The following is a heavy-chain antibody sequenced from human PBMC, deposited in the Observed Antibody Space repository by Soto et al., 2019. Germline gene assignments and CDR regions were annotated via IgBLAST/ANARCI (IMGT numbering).Heavy chain of an antibody. CDR3: ARAMVRGVIMPTMYWFDP. D-gene: IGHD3-10*01. Sequence: GASVKVSCKASGGTFSSNGISWVRQAPGQGLEWMGGIIPIFGTANYAQKFQGRVTITADESTSTAYMELSSLRSEDTAVYYCARAMVRGVIMPTMYWFDPWGQGTLVTVSS. CDR2: IIPIFGTA. CDR1: GGTFSSNG. V-gene: IGHV1-69*13. J-gene: IGHJ5*02.